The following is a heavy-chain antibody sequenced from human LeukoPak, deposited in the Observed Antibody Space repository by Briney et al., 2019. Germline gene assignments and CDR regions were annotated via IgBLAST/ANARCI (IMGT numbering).Heavy chain of an antibody. V-gene: IGHV3-53*01. CDR1: GFTVSSNY. CDR2: IYGGGNI. D-gene: IGHD5-24*01. Sequence: GSLRLSCAASGFTVSSNYMNWVRQAPGKGLEWVSVIYGGGNIYYADSVKGRFTISRDNSKNTLYLQMNSLRAEDTAVYYCARGAGYNYPYYFDYWGQGTLVTVSS. J-gene: IGHJ4*02. CDR3: ARGAGYNYPYYFDY.